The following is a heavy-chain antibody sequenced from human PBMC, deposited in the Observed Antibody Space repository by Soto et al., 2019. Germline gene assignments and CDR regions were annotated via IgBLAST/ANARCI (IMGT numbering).Heavy chain of an antibody. CDR1: GITFSVYW. D-gene: IGHD4-4*01. V-gene: IGHV3-74*01. J-gene: IGHJ6*02. Sequence: EVQLVESGGGVVQPGGSLRLSCAASGITFSVYWMHWVRQAPGKGLVWVSRIDSDGSTTSYADSVKGRFTISRDNAKSTLYMQMNSLRAEDTAVYYCARQGYSNYGPGVDVWGQGTTVTVSS. CDR3: ARQGYSNYGPGVDV. CDR2: IDSDGSTT.